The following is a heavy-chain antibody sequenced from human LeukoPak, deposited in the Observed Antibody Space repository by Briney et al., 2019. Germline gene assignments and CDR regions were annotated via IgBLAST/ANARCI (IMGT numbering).Heavy chain of an antibody. D-gene: IGHD2-2*02. J-gene: IGHJ5*02. Sequence: DSDTRYSPSFQGQVTISADKSISTAYLQWSSLKASDTAMYYCARAGCSSTSCYTGMNWFDPWGQGTLVTVSS. CDR3: ARAGCSSTSCYTGMNWFDP. V-gene: IGHV5-51*01. CDR2: DSDT.